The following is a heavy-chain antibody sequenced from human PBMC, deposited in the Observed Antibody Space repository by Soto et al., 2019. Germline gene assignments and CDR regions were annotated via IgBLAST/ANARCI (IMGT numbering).Heavy chain of an antibody. Sequence: GGSLRLSCSASGFIFSDYATHWVRQAPGKGLEWVAVIWFDGSNTYYADSVKGRFTISRDNSKNTLHLQMNSLRAEDTSVYFCARDPRKTTVTTLWGAYFDSWGQGTLVTVSS. J-gene: IGHJ4*02. D-gene: IGHD4-17*01. CDR2: IWFDGSNT. CDR1: GFIFSDYA. CDR3: ARDPRKTTVTTLWGAYFDS. V-gene: IGHV3-33*01.